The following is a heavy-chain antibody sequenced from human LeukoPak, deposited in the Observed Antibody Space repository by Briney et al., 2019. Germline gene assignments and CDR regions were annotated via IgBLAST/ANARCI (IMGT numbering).Heavy chain of an antibody. Sequence: GESLKISCKGSGYSFTSYWIGWVRQMPGKGLEWMGITYPGDSDTRYSPSFQGQVTISADKSISTAYLQWSSLKASDTAMYYCARLPGAYYYGSGSYYLEYDWFDPWGQGTLVTVSS. J-gene: IGHJ5*02. CDR3: ARLPGAYYYGSGSYYLEYDWFDP. V-gene: IGHV5-51*01. CDR1: GYSFTSYW. CDR2: TYPGDSDT. D-gene: IGHD3-10*01.